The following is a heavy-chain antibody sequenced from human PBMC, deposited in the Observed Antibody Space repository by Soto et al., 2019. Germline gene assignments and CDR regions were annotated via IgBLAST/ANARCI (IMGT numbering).Heavy chain of an antibody. D-gene: IGHD2-2*01. Sequence: QVQLVQSGAEVKMPGASVKVSCKASSYSLTSYGISWVRQAPGQGLEWMGWISGHDGNTKYTQKLQGRVTVTTDTSTSTAYMDLRSLRCDDTAVYYCAREYCSSASCYGPDFWGQGTLVTVSP. CDR3: AREYCSSASCYGPDF. CDR1: SYSLTSYG. V-gene: IGHV1-18*01. J-gene: IGHJ4*02. CDR2: ISGHDGNT.